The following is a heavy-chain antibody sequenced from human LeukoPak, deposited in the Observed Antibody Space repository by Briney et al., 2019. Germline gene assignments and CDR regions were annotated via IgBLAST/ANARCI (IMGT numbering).Heavy chain of an antibody. CDR1: GGSISSYY. V-gene: IGHV4-59*01. CDR2: IYYAGNT. Sequence: SETLSLTCTVSGGSISSYYWSWIRQPPGKGLEWIGFIYYAGNTNYNPSLKNRVTISVDTSKNQFSLRLTSVTPADTAVYYCARDSKEDYGGNYYFDFWGQGTLVTVSS. D-gene: IGHD4-23*01. J-gene: IGHJ4*02. CDR3: ARDSKEDYGGNYYFDF.